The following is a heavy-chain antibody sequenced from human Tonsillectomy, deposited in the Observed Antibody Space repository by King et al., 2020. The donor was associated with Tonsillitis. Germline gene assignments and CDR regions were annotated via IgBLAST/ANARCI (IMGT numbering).Heavy chain of an antibody. Sequence: VQLVESGSELKKPGASVKVSCKASGYTFTTYAMNWVRQAPGQGLEWMGWINTNTGNPTYAQGFTGRFVFSLDTSVSTAYLQIGSLKAEDTAVYYCARTLYYYDSNTGERGWFDPWGQGTLVTVSS. D-gene: IGHD3-22*01. V-gene: IGHV7-4-1*01. CDR3: ARTLYYYDSNTGERGWFDP. J-gene: IGHJ5*02. CDR1: GYTFTTYA. CDR2: INTNTGNP.